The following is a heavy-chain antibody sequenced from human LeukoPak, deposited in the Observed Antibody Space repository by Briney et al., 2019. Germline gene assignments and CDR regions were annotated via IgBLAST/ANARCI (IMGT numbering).Heavy chain of an antibody. CDR3: AREFYVSPYYDSSGYYEG. V-gene: IGHV3-74*01. J-gene: IGHJ4*02. Sequence: PWGSLRLSCAASGFTSRSYWMHWVRQAPGRGLLWVSRINSDGSSTSYADSVKGRFTISRDNAKNTVYLQMNSLRAEDTAVYYCAREFYVSPYYDSSGYYEGWGQGTLVTVSS. D-gene: IGHD3-22*01. CDR2: INSDGSST. CDR1: GFTSRSYW.